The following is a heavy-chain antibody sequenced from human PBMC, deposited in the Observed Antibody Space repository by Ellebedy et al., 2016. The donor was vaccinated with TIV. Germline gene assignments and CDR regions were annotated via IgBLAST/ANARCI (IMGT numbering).Heavy chain of an antibody. D-gene: IGHD1-1*01. CDR3: ARDQYPPRTTGTGFDY. CDR1: GYTFTTYY. Sequence: AASVKVSCKTSGYTFTTYYIHWVRQAPGQGLEWMGIINPHTDATSYAQKFQGRVTITRDTSTSAVYMDLNSLRSEETAVYFCARDQYPPRTTGTGFDYWGQGTLVTVSS. CDR2: INPHTDAT. V-gene: IGHV1-46*01. J-gene: IGHJ4*02.